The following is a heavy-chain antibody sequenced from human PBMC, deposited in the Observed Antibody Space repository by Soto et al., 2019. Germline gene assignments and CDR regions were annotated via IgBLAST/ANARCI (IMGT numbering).Heavy chain of an antibody. CDR2: VSPENSNA. J-gene: IGHJ4*02. CDR3: EVTTGY. Sequence: ASVKVSSKTSGYTFTDYDINWVRQAPGQGLEYMGWVSPENSNAGYAQQFRGRVSMTTNTIISTAYLELTDLRYEDTAVYYCEVTTGYWGQGTMVTVSS. V-gene: IGHV1-8*01. D-gene: IGHD2-21*02. CDR1: GYTFTDYD.